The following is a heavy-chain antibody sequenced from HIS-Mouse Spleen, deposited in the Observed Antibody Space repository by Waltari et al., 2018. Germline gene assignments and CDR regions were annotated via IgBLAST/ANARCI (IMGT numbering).Heavy chain of an antibody. CDR3: ARDPRGSSSWYFDY. Sequence: QVQLVESGGGVVQPGRSLRLSCAASGFTFSSYGLTWFRQAPGKGLEWVAVIWYDGSNKYYADSVKGRFTISRDNSKNTMYLQMNSLRAEDTAVYYCARDPRGSSSWYFDYWGQGTLVTVSS. CDR1: GFTFSSYG. D-gene: IGHD6-13*01. V-gene: IGHV3-33*01. J-gene: IGHJ4*02. CDR2: IWYDGSNK.